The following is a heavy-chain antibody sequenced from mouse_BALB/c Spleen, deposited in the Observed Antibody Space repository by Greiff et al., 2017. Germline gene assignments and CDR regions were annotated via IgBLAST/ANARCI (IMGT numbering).Heavy chain of an antibody. Sequence: QVQLQQSGAELVMPGASVKMSCKASGYTFTDYWMHWVKQRPGQGLEWIGAIDTSDSYTSFNQKFKGKATLTVDESSSTAYMQLSSLTSEDSAVYYCAREGRLRRDFDYWGQGTTLTVSS. D-gene: IGHD2-2*01. V-gene: IGHV1-69*01. CDR2: IDTSDSYT. CDR3: AREGRLRRDFDY. CDR1: GYTFTDYW. J-gene: IGHJ2*01.